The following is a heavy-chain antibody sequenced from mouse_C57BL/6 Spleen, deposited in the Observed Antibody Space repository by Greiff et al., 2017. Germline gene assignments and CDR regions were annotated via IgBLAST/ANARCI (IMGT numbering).Heavy chain of an antibody. CDR2: FHPYNDDT. V-gene: IGHV1-47*01. CDR1: GYTFTTYP. CDR3: ARLNRYYYAMDY. Sequence: VQVVESGAELVKPGASVKMSCKASGYTFTTYPIEWMKQNHGKSLEWIGNFHPYNDDTKYNEKFKGKATLTVEKSSSTVYLELSRLTSDDSAVYYCARLNRYYYAMDYWGQGTSVTVSS. J-gene: IGHJ4*01.